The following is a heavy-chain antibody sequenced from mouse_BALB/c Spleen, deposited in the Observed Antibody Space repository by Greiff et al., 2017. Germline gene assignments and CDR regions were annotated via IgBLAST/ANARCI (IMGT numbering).Heavy chain of an antibody. Sequence: EVQLVESGGGLVQPGGSLKLSCAASGFTFSSYTMSWVRQTPEKRLEWVAYISSGGSYTYYPDSVKGRFTISRDNAKNTLYLQMSSLRSEDTAMYYCARHEGSPFAYWGQGTLVTVSA. V-gene: IGHV5-9-3*01. J-gene: IGHJ3*01. CDR1: GFTFSSYT. CDR3: ARHEGSPFAY. CDR2: ISSGGSYT.